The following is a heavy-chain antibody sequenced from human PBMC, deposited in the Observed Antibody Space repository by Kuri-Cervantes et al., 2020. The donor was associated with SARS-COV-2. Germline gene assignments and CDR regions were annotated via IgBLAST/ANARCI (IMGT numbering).Heavy chain of an antibody. D-gene: IGHD3-3*01. Sequence: GSLRLSCAVYGGSFSGYYWSWIRQPPGKGLEWIGEINHSGSTNYNPSLKSRVTISVDTSKNQFSLKLSSVTAADTAVYYCARQMMSSITIFGVVITRNWFDPWGQGTLVT. CDR2: INHSGST. V-gene: IGHV4-34*01. J-gene: IGHJ5*02. CDR3: ARQMMSSITIFGVVITRNWFDP. CDR1: GGSFSGYY.